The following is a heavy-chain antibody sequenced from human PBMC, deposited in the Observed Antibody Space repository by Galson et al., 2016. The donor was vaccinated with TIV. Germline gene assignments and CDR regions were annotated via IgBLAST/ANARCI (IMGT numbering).Heavy chain of an antibody. CDR3: ARETSMMVTTDQFYYYMDA. J-gene: IGHJ6*03. CDR1: GGSVSSGHSY. D-gene: IGHD4-17*01. Sequence: ETLSLTCAVSGGSVSSGHSYWNWIRQPPGKGLEWIAYIYYTGSTNYNPSLKSRVTISSDTSKNLFSLRLTSVTAADTAVYYCARETSMMVTTDQFYYYMDAWGKGTTVTVSS. V-gene: IGHV4-61*03. CDR2: IYYTGST.